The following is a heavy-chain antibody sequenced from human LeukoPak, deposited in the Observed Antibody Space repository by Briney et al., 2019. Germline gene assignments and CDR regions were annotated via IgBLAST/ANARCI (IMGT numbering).Heavy chain of an antibody. CDR2: ISPTGSST. CDR1: GFSFSGHW. CDR3: ARGPNSNWSGLDF. J-gene: IGHJ4*02. Sequence: GGSLRLSCTASGFSFSGHWMHWARQLPGKGLVWVSRISPTGSSTSYADSVKGRFTVSRDNAKNTLYLQVNNLRAEDTAVYYCARGPNSNWSGLDFWGQGTLLTVSS. V-gene: IGHV3-74*01. D-gene: IGHD6-6*01.